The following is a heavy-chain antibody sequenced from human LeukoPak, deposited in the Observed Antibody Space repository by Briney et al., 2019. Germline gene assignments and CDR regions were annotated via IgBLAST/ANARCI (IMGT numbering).Heavy chain of an antibody. CDR2: IYHSGST. V-gene: IGHV4-30-2*01. Sequence: PSQTLSLTCTVSGGSISSGGYYWSWIRQPPGKGLEWIGYIYHSGSTYYNPSLKSRVTISVDTSKNQFSLKLSSVTAADTAVYYCARVISSTGIAAAGTRRFRWFDPWGQGTLVTVSS. CDR1: GGSISSGGYY. D-gene: IGHD6-13*01. CDR3: ARVISSTGIAAAGTRRFRWFDP. J-gene: IGHJ5*02.